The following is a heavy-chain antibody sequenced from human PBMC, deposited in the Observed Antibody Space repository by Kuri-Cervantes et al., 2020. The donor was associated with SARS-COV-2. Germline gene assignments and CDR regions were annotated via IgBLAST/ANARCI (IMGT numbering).Heavy chain of an antibody. J-gene: IGHJ6*03. Sequence: GESLKISCAASGFTFSSYSMNWVRQAPGKGLEWVSSISSSSYIYYADSVKGRFTISGDNAKNSLYLQMNSLRAEDTAVYYCAGDHYYYYYMDVWGKGTTVTVSS. CDR1: GFTFSSYS. CDR2: ISSSSYI. D-gene: IGHD3-10*01. CDR3: AGDHYYYYYMDV. V-gene: IGHV3-21*01.